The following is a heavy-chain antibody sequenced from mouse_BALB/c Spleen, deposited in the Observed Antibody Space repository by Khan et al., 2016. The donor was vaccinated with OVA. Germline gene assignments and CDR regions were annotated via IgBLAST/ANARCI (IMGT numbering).Heavy chain of an antibody. CDR1: GFSLSRYN. Sequence: VELVESGPGLVAPSQSLSITCTVSGFSLSRYNIHWVRQPPGKGLEWLGMIWGGGGTDYNPTLKIRLSISKDNSKSQVFLKMNSLQTDDTAMYYCARAYYRYDGYYAMDYWGQGTSVTVSS. J-gene: IGHJ4*01. V-gene: IGHV2-6-4*01. CDR3: ARAYYRYDGYYAMDY. D-gene: IGHD2-14*01. CDR2: IWGGGGT.